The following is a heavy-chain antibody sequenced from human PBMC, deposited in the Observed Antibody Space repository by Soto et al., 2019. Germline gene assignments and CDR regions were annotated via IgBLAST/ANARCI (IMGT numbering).Heavy chain of an antibody. CDR2: ISAYNGNT. CDR3: AREGYCSSTICYIAIYYYGMDV. J-gene: IGHJ6*02. Sequence: ASVKVSCKASGYTFTSYGISWVRQAPGQGLEWMGWISAYNGNTNYAQKLQGRVTMTTDTSTSTAYMELRSLRSDDTAVYYCAREGYCSSTICYIAIYYYGMDVWGQGTTVTVSS. V-gene: IGHV1-18*04. D-gene: IGHD2-2*02. CDR1: GYTFTSYG.